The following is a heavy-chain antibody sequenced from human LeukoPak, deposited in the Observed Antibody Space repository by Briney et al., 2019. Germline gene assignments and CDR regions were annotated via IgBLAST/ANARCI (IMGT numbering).Heavy chain of an antibody. V-gene: IGHV4-34*01. J-gene: IGHJ4*02. CDR1: GGSFSGYY. CDR2: INHSGST. CDR3: ARGGEYYYDSSGYYS. D-gene: IGHD3-22*01. Sequence: SETLSLTCAVYGGSFSGYYWSWIRQPPGKGLEWIGEINHSGSTNYNPSLKSRVTISVDTSKNQFSLKLSSVTAADTAVYYCARGGEYYYDSSGYYSWGQGTLSPSPQ.